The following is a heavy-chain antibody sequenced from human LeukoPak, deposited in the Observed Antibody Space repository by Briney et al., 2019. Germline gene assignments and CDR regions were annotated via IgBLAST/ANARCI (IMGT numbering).Heavy chain of an antibody. CDR1: GGSISSGDYY. Sequence: SETLSLTCTVSGGSISSGDYYWSWIRQPPGKGLEWIGYIYYSGSTYYNPSLKSRVTISVDTSKNQFSLKLSSVTAADTAVYYGATRTRSRYYYMDVWGKGTTVTVSS. V-gene: IGHV4-30-4*08. D-gene: IGHD2-2*01. CDR2: IYYSGST. J-gene: IGHJ6*03. CDR3: ATRTRSRYYYMDV.